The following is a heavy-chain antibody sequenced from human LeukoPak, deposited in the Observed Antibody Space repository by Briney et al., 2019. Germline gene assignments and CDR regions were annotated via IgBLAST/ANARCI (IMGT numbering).Heavy chain of an antibody. CDR3: TTELDVRPNHY. V-gene: IGHV3-15*01. D-gene: IGHD1-14*01. Sequence: GGSLRLSCAASGFTFSNAWMSWVRQAPGKGLEWVGRIKSKTDGGTTDYAAPVKGRFTISRDDSKNTLYLQMNSLKSEDTAVYYCTTELDVRPNHYWGQGTLVTVSS. CDR1: GFTFSNAW. J-gene: IGHJ4*02. CDR2: IKSKTDGGTT.